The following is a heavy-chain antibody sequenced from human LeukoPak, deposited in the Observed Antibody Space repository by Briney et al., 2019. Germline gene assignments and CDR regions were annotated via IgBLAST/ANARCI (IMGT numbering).Heavy chain of an antibody. CDR3: ASKGRDGSIRGFPY. V-gene: IGHV3-23*01. CDR2: ISGSGGST. Sequence: SGGSLRLSCAASGFTFSSYAMSWVRQAPGKGLEWVSAISGSGGSTYYADSVKGRFTISRDNSKNTLYLQMNSLRAEDTAVYYCASKGRDGSIRGFPYWGQGTLVTVSS. J-gene: IGHJ4*02. CDR1: GFTFSSYA. D-gene: IGHD5-24*01.